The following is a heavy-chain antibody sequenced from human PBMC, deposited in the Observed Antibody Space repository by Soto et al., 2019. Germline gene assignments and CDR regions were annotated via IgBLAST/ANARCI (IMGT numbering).Heavy chain of an antibody. J-gene: IGHJ4*02. Sequence: PGGSLRLSCAASGFTFSSYGMHWVRQPPGKGLEWIGEIYHSGSTNYNPSLQSRVTVSIDKSKNQFSLSLSSVTAADTAIYYCASHLGATRGPFDFWGQGILVTVS. CDR2: IYHSGST. CDR3: ASHLGATRGPFDF. CDR1: GFTFSSYG. D-gene: IGHD1-26*01. V-gene: IGHV4-4*02.